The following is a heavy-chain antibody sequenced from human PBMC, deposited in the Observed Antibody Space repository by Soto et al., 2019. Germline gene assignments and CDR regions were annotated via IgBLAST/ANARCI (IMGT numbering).Heavy chain of an antibody. CDR3: ARGDRGAFDL. J-gene: IGHJ3*01. V-gene: IGHV3-74*01. Sequence: EVQLVESGGGLVRPGGSLRLSCAASGFTFSYYWMHWVRQAPGKGLVWVSRIHSDGSSTTYADFVKGRFIISRDNARNTVDLQMNSVRVEDTAVYYCARGDRGAFDLWGQGTVVPVSS. D-gene: IGHD1-26*01. CDR1: GFTFSYYW. CDR2: IHSDGSST.